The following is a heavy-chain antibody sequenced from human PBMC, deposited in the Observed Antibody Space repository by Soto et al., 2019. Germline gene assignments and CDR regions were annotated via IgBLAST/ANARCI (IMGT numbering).Heavy chain of an antibody. CDR1: GESFIGYY. Sequence: QVHLQQWGAGLLRPSETLSLTCAVYGESFIGYYWTWIRQPPGKGLEWIGEINHRGSTNYNPSLKSRVTMPIDTSKNQFSLKLSSVTAADTSVYYCARTDIVTTNWFDPWGQGTLVTVSA. V-gene: IGHV4-34*02. D-gene: IGHD5-12*01. J-gene: IGHJ5*02. CDR3: ARTDIVTTNWFDP. CDR2: INHRGST.